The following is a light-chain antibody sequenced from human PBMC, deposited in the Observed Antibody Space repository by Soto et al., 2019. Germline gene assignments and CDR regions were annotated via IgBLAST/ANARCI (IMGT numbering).Light chain of an antibody. CDR3: SSYAASTTVL. CDR1: SSDVGTYDR. J-gene: IGLJ2*01. Sequence: QSVLTQPPSVSGSPGQSVTISCIGSSSDVGTYDRVSWYQAPPGTAPKLIIYEVHYRPSGVPDRFSGSKSGNTASLTISGLQAEDEADYYCSSYAASTTVLFGGGTKVTVL. V-gene: IGLV2-18*02. CDR2: EVH.